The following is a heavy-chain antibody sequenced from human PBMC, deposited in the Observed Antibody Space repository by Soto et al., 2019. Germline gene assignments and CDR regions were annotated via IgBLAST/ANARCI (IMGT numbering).Heavy chain of an antibody. CDR2: ISGSGDST. J-gene: IGHJ4*02. CDR1: GFTFSSHA. D-gene: IGHD5-18*01. V-gene: IGHV3-23*01. CDR3: AKGFAIYRGYSSGIYDY. Sequence: EVQLLESGGGLVQPGGSLILSCAASGFTFSSHAMSWVRQAPGEGLEWVSSISGSGDSTNYADAVKGRCTISRDNSRNTLYLQMTSLTAEDTAVYFCAKGFAIYRGYSSGIYDYWGQGALVTVSS.